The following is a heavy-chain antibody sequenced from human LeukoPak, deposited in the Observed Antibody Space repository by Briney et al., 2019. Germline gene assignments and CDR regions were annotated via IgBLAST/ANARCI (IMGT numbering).Heavy chain of an antibody. V-gene: IGHV1-24*01. CDR1: GYTFTELS. D-gene: IGHD6-19*01. Sequence: ASVKVSCKVSGYTFTELSMHWVRQAPGKGLEWMGGFDPEDGETIYAQKFQGRVTMTEDTSTDTAYMELSSLRSEDTAVYYCATAIRGAVAGTRPRGWFDPWGQGTLVTVSS. CDR3: ATAIRGAVAGTRPRGWFDP. CDR2: FDPEDGET. J-gene: IGHJ5*02.